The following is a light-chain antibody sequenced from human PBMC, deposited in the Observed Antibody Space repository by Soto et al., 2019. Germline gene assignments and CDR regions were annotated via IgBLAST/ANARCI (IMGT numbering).Light chain of an antibody. J-gene: IGKJ5*01. CDR1: QSVSSN. V-gene: IGKV3-15*01. CDR2: GAS. Sequence: EIMMTQSPATLSVSPGERVTLSCRASQSVSSNLAWYQQKPGQAPRLLIYGASTRATGIPARFSGSGSGTEFTLIISSLQSEDFAVYYCQQYSDWPPITFGQGTRLEI. CDR3: QQYSDWPPIT.